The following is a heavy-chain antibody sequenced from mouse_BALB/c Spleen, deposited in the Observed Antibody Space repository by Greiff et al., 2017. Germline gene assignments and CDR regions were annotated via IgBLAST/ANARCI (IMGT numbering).Heavy chain of an antibody. CDR3: ARLGTTVETWFAY. Sequence: DVKLVESGGGLVKPGGSLKLSCAASGFTFSSYAMSWVRQTPEKRLEWVATISSGGSYTYYPDSVKGRFTISRDNAKNTLYLQMSSLRSEDTAMYYCARLGTTVETWFAYWGQGTLVTVSA. CDR2: ISSGGSYT. D-gene: IGHD1-1*01. CDR1: GFTFSSYA. J-gene: IGHJ3*01. V-gene: IGHV5-9-3*01.